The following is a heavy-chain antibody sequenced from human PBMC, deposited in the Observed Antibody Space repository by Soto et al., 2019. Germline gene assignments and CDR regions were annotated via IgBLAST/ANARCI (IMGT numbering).Heavy chain of an antibody. D-gene: IGHD3-10*01. Sequence: EVQLVESGGGLIQPGGSLRLSCAVSGFTVSNNYMSWVRQAPGKGLEGVSVIYSGGYTAYGDSVKGRFTISRDNSKNKISLKMNALRPDAPAVFYCATQAGGGGYWGQGTLVTVSS. V-gene: IGHV3-53*01. CDR3: ATQAGGGGY. CDR1: GFTVSNNY. CDR2: IYSGGYT. J-gene: IGHJ4*02.